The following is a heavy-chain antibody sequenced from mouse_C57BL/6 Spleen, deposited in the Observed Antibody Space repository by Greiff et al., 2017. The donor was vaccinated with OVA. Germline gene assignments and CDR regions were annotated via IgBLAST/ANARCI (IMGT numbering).Heavy chain of an antibody. Sequence: VQVVESGPELVKPGASVKISCKASGYAFSSSWMNWVKQRPGKGLEWIGRIYPGDGDTNYNGKFKGKATLTADKSSSTAYMQLSSLTSEDSAVYFCARSIGRPMDYWGQGTSVTVSS. D-gene: IGHD2-14*01. CDR3: ARSIGRPMDY. V-gene: IGHV1-82*01. CDR2: IYPGDGDT. J-gene: IGHJ4*01. CDR1: GYAFSSSW.